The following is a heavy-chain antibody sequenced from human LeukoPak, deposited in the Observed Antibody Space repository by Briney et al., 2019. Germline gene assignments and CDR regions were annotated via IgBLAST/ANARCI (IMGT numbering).Heavy chain of an antibody. CDR1: GFTFSSYA. J-gene: IGHJ4*02. CDR2: ISSDGGNT. Sequence: QAGGPLRLSCAASGFTFSSYAMHWVRQAPGKGLEYVSGISSDGGNTYSANSVKGRFTIFRDNSKNTLYLQMGSLRAEDMAVYYCARKGHSSGAYYFDYWGQGTLVTVSS. D-gene: IGHD6-19*01. V-gene: IGHV3-64*01. CDR3: ARKGHSSGAYYFDY.